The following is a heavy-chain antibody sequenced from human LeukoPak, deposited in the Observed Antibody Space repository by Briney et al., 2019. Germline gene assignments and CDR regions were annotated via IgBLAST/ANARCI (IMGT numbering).Heavy chain of an antibody. V-gene: IGHV3-48*03. CDR1: GFTFSSYE. D-gene: IGHD6-19*01. CDR3: AKTTTGYSSGRYPGWPADY. CDR2: ISSSGSTI. J-gene: IGHJ4*02. Sequence: GGSLRLSCAASGFTFSSYEMNWVRQAPGKGLEWVSYISSSGSTIYYADSVKGRFTISRDNAKNSLYLQMNSLRAEDTAVYYCAKTTTGYSSGRYPGWPADYWGQGSLVTVSS.